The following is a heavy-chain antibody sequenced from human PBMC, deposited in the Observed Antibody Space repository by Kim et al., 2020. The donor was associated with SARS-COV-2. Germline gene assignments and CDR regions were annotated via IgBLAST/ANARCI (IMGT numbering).Heavy chain of an antibody. V-gene: IGHV3-74*03. D-gene: IGHD2-8*02. Sequence: GGSLRLSCVVSGFRLSGSGMHWVRQVPGEGLVWISYISSDGSEIKYADSVKGRFTISRDNAKNTLYLDMSGLRVDDTAVYYCASSYWVPVSWGQGTLVTVSS. J-gene: IGHJ5*02. CDR1: GFRLSGSG. CDR2: ISSDGSEI. CDR3: ASSYWVPVS.